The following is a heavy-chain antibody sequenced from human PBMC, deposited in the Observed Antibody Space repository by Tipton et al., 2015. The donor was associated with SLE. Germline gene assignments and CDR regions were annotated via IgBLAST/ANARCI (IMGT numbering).Heavy chain of an antibody. CDR1: GYTFTSYG. V-gene: IGHV1-2*06. J-gene: IGHJ4*02. D-gene: IGHD3-16*01. CDR2: INPNSGGT. CDR3: ARDGELGELGF. Sequence: QSGAEVKKPGASVKVSCKASGYTFTSYGISWVRQAPGQGLEWMGRINPNSGGTNYAQKFQGRVTMTRDTSISTAYMELSRLRSDDTAVYYCARDGELGELGFWGQGTLVTVSS.